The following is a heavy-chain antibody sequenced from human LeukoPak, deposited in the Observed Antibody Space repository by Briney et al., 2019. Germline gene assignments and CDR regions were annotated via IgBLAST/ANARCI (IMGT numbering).Heavy chain of an antibody. Sequence: PSETLSLTCAVSGYSIRSGDYWGWIRPSPGKGLEWIGIIYHSGSTHYNPSLKSRVTISVDTSKNQFSLMLSSVTAADTAVYYCARNRSVTTTPGFDHWGQGTLVTVSS. J-gene: IGHJ4*02. D-gene: IGHD4-17*01. V-gene: IGHV4-38-2*01. CDR2: IYHSGST. CDR1: GYSIRSGDY. CDR3: ARNRSVTTTPGFDH.